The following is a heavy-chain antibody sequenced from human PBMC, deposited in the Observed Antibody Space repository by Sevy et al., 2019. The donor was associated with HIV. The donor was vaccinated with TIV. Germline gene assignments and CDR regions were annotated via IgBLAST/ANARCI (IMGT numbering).Heavy chain of an antibody. V-gene: IGHV3-21*01. CDR3: ARDPADGWYFDP. J-gene: IGHJ2*01. CDR2: ISSSSIYI. Sequence: GGSLRLSCAASGFTFSSYRMNWVRQAPGKGLEWVSSISSSSIYIYYADSVKGRFTNSRDNAKNSLYLQMNSLRAEDTAVYYCARDPADGWYFDPWGRGTLVTVSS. CDR1: GFTFSSYR.